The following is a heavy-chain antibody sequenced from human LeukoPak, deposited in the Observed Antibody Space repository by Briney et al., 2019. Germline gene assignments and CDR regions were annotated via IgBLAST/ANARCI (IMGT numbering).Heavy chain of an antibody. CDR1: GFPLSSYS. CDR2: ISSSGSAI. D-gene: IGHD2-15*01. Sequence: PGGSLRLSCAASGFPLSSYSINWVRQAPGKGLEWVSYISSSGSAIYYVDSVKGRFTVSRDNAKNSLFLQMNSPRAEDTAVYYCVRVKGSYFDYWGQGALVTVS. J-gene: IGHJ4*02. CDR3: VRVKGSYFDY. V-gene: IGHV3-48*01.